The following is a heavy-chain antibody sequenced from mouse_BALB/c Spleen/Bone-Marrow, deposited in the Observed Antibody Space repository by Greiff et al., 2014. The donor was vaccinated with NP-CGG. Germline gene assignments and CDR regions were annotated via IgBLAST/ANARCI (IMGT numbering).Heavy chain of an antibody. CDR1: GYSITSDYA. D-gene: IGHD1-1*01. V-gene: IGHV3-2*02. Sequence: VQLKESGPGLVKPSQSLSLTCTVTGYSITSDYAWNWIRQFPGKKLEWMGFIGYSGSTSYNPSLSSRISVTRDTSKNQFFLHLNSVTTEDTATYYCARDDYYGGSYFDYWGQGTTLTVSS. CDR2: IGYSGST. J-gene: IGHJ2*01. CDR3: ARDDYYGGSYFDY.